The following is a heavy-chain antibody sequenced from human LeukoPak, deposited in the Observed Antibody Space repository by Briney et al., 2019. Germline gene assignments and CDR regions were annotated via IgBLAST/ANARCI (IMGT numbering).Heavy chain of an antibody. CDR1: GFTFDDYG. J-gene: IGHJ4*02. D-gene: IGHD2-2*01. Sequence: GGSLGLSCAASGFTFDDYGMSWVRQAPGKGLEWVSGINWNGGSTGYADSVKGRFTISRDNAKNSLYLQMNSLRAEDTALYYCARGLITVVPAASIGYWGQGTLVTVSS. V-gene: IGHV3-20*04. CDR2: INWNGGST. CDR3: ARGLITVVPAASIGY.